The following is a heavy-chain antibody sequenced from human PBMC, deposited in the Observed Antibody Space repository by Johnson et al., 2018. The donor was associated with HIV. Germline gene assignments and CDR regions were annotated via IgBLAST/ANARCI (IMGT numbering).Heavy chain of an antibody. D-gene: IGHD3-10*01. V-gene: IGHV3-30-3*01. J-gene: IGHJ3*02. CDR1: GFTFSSYA. Sequence: QVQLVESGGGVVQPGRSLRLSCAASGFTFSSYAMHWVCQAPGKGLEWVAVISYDGSNKYYADSVKGRFTISRDNSKNTLYLQMNSLRAEDTAVYYCARDETYYYGSGQGAFDIWGQGTMVTVSS. CDR3: ARDETYYYGSGQGAFDI. CDR2: ISYDGSNK.